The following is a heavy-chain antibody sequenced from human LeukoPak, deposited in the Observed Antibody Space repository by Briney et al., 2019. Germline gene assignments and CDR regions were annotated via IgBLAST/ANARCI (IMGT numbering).Heavy chain of an antibody. CDR2: INHSGST. D-gene: IGHD3-16*01. CDR3: ARVKDPGGYYYYYYMDI. CDR1: GESFSGYY. V-gene: IGHV4-34*01. J-gene: IGHJ6*03. Sequence: SETLSLTCDVYGESFSGYYWTWIRQPPGKGLEWIGEINHSGSTNYNPSLKSRVTISVDTSKNQFSLKVSSVTAADTAVYYCARVKDPGGYYYYYYMDIWGKGNTVTVSS.